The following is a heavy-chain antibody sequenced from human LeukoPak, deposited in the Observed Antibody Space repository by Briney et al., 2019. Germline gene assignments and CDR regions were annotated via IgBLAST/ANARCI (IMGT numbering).Heavy chain of an antibody. CDR3: AREELVPFDY. D-gene: IGHD6-6*01. CDR1: GFTVSSNY. Sequence: GGSLRLSCAASGFTVSSNYMSWVRQAPGKGLEWVSVIYSGGSTYYADSVKGRFTISRDNAKNSLYLQMNSLRAEDTAVYYCAREELVPFDYWGQGTLVTVSS. CDR2: IYSGGST. J-gene: IGHJ4*02. V-gene: IGHV3-66*01.